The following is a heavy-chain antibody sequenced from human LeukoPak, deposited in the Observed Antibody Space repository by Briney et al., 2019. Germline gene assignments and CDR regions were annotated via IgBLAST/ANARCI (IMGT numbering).Heavy chain of an antibody. V-gene: IGHV3-48*02. CDR2: ISGSSSAI. Sequence: PGGSLRLSCAASGFTYSNYSMNWVRQAPGKGLEWISYISGSSSAIYYADSVKCRFTISRDNVKNSGYLQMNNLRDDDTAVYYCARGTMMNWGQGTLVTVSS. CDR1: GFTYSNYS. CDR3: ARGTMMN. D-gene: IGHD3-22*01. J-gene: IGHJ4*02.